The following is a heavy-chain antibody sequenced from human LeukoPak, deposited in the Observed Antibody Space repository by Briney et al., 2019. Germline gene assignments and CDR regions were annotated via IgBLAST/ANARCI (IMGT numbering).Heavy chain of an antibody. V-gene: IGHV3-48*01. D-gene: IGHD3-3*01. J-gene: IGHJ2*01. CDR1: GFTFSSYS. CDR3: ARVAGDFWSGPSPYWYFDL. CDR2: ISSSVRTI. Sequence: GRSPTLSCAASGFTFSSYSMNWVRQAPGKGLEWVSYISSSVRTIYYADSVKGRFTISRDNAKNSLYLQMSSLRAEDTAVYYCARVAGDFWSGPSPYWYFDLWGRGTLVTVSS.